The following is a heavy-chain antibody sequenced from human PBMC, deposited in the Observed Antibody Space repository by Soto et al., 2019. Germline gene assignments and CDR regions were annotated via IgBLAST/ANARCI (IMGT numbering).Heavy chain of an antibody. CDR3: ARWGCSGSNCNLNQRSFDL. V-gene: IGHV3-33*01. D-gene: IGHD2-15*01. CDR2: IWYDGSNK. Sequence: GGSLRLSCAASGFIFNEYGMHWVRQAPGKGLEWVAVIWYDGSNKYYADSVRGRFTFSRDNSRNTMSLQMNSLRVEDTAMYYCARWGCSGSNCNLNQRSFDLWGQGTLVTVS. CDR1: GFIFNEYG. J-gene: IGHJ4*02.